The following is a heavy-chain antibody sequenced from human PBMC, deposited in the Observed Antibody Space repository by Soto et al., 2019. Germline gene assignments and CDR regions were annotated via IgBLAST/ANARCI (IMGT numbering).Heavy chain of an antibody. CDR2: IIPTFGTA. V-gene: IGHV1-69*05. J-gene: IGHJ6*02. CDR1: GGTFSSYA. CDR3: ARSSGGYSYNGMDV. Sequence: SVKVSCKASGGTFSSYAISWVRQAPGQGLEWMGGIIPTFGTANYAQKFQGRVTVTRDTSISTAYMELSRLRADDTAVYYCARSSGGYSYNGMDVWGQGTTVTVSS. D-gene: IGHD1-26*01.